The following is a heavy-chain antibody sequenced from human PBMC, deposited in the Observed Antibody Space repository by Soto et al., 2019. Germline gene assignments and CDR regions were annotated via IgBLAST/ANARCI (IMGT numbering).Heavy chain of an antibody. CDR1: GFTFTTYT. V-gene: IGHV3-23*01. Sequence: PGGSLRLSCAASGFTFTTYTMGWVRQAPGKGLEWVSSISGSGVITHYAGSVKGRFTISRDNSKNTLYLQMSSLRAEDAAVYYCVKSSHHFYRDSSGPYPGPYYFDYWGQGTLVTVSS. CDR3: VKSSHHFYRDSSGPYPGPYYFDY. J-gene: IGHJ4*02. CDR2: ISGSGVIT. D-gene: IGHD3-22*01.